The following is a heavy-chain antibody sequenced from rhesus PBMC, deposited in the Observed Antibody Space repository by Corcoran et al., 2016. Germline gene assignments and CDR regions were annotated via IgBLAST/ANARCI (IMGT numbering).Heavy chain of an antibody. CDR3: AGTFYTHYGLDS. CDR1: GYSFTCSW. J-gene: IGHJ6*01. D-gene: IGHD3S6*01. CDR2: SVPSDSDT. V-gene: IGHV5-2*01. Sequence: EVQLVQSGAEVKRPGESLKISCKPSGYSFTCSWISWVRQMPGKGLEWRGASVPSDSDTRYSPSLQGQVTISADKSISTTYLQWSSLKASDSATYYCAGTFYTHYGLDSWGQGVVVTVSS.